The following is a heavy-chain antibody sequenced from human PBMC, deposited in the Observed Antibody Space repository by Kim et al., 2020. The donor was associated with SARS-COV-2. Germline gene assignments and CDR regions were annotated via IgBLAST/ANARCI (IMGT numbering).Heavy chain of an antibody. CDR1: GGSISPISSSSSYY. CDR2: VYHSGTT. V-gene: IGHV4-39*01. Sequence: SETLSLTCTVSGGSISPISSSSSYYWGWIRQSPGKGLEWIGSVYHSGTTYYNPSLKSRITISVDTSKNQFSLKLSSVTAADTAVYYCARLQSSSWYFAYWGQGTLGTVSS. J-gene: IGHJ4*02. CDR3: ARLQSSSWYFAY. D-gene: IGHD6-13*01.